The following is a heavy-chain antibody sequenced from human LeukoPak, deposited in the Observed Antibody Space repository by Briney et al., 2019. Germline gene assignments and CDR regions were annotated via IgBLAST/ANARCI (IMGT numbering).Heavy chain of an antibody. J-gene: IGHJ4*02. V-gene: IGHV3-30-3*01. Sequence: PGGSLRLSCAASGFTFSSYAMHWVRQAPGKGLEWVAVISYDGSNKYYADSVKGRFTISRDNSKNTLYLQMNNLRAEDTAVYYCASIAGYSSGWSRKPFDYWGQGTLVTVSS. CDR1: GFTFSSYA. CDR3: ASIAGYSSGWSRKPFDY. D-gene: IGHD6-19*01. CDR2: ISYDGSNK.